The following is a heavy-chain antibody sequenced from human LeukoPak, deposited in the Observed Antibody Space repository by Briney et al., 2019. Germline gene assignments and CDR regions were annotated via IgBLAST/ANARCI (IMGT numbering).Heavy chain of an antibody. Sequence: GGSLRLSCTASGFTFSSYWRHWVRQAPGKGLVWVSRINSDGGSTSYADSVKGRFTISRDNAKNTLYLQMNSLRAEDTAVYYCARRIQGMAPYYLDYWGQGTLVTVSS. CDR1: GFTFSSYW. J-gene: IGHJ4*02. D-gene: IGHD5-24*01. V-gene: IGHV3-74*01. CDR3: ARRIQGMAPYYLDY. CDR2: INSDGGST.